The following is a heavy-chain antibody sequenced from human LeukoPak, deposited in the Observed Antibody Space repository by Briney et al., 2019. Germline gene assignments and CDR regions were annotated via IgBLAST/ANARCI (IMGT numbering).Heavy chain of an antibody. Sequence: GGSLRLSCAASGFTVSSNYMSWVRQAPGKGLEWVSVIYSGGSTYYADSVKGRFTISRDNSKNTLYLQMNSLRAEDTAVYYCATTPATVAGGHDAFDIWGQGTMVTVS. CDR2: IYSGGST. V-gene: IGHV3-53*01. J-gene: IGHJ3*02. CDR1: GFTVSSNY. D-gene: IGHD6-19*01. CDR3: ATTPATVAGGHDAFDI.